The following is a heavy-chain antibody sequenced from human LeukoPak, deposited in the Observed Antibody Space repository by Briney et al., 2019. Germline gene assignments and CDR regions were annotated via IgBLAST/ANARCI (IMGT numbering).Heavy chain of an antibody. J-gene: IGHJ4*02. CDR3: ARQIASAGTAGFDF. CDR2: IYSTGST. CDR1: GGSISSYY. Sequence: SETLSLTCTVSGGSISSYYWSWIRQPAGKGLDWIGRIYSTGSTKYNPSLKSRVTMSVDTSKNQFSLRPRSVTAADTAVYYCARQIASAGTAGFDFWGQGALVTVSS. V-gene: IGHV4-4*07. D-gene: IGHD6-13*01.